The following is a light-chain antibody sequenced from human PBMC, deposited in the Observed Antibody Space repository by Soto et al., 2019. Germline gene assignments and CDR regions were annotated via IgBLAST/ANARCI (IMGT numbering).Light chain of an antibody. Sequence: IVLTQCPATLSVSPGERATLSCRASQCFXNNFGWYKQKPGQAPRILIXGQSTRATGIPARFIGSGSGKEFTLTISSLQSEDFAVYYCQQYNNWPTRTFGGGTKVDIK. CDR1: QCFXNN. J-gene: IGKJ4*02. CDR3: QQYNNWPTRT. CDR2: GQS. V-gene: IGKV3-15*01.